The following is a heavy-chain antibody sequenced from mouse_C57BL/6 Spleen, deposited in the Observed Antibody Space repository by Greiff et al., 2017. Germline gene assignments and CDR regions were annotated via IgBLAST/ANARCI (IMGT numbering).Heavy chain of an antibody. V-gene: IGHV1-64*01. CDR3: AREAAGGYAMDY. CDR2: IHPNSGST. CDR1: GYTFTSYW. Sequence: VQLQQPGAELVKPGASVKLSCKASGYTFTSYWMHWVKQRPGQGLEWIGMIHPNSGSTNYNEKFKSKATLTVDKSSSTAYMQLSSLTSEDSAVYYCAREAAGGYAMDYWGQGTSVTVSS. J-gene: IGHJ4*01.